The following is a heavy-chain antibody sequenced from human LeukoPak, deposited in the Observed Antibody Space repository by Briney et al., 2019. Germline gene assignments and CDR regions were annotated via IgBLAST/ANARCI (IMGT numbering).Heavy chain of an antibody. CDR3: AKDVCTSPSCLLYFDS. Sequence: PGGSLRLSCTTSGSAFSNYAMNWVRQAPGKGPEWVSGISGFNTYYADSVKGRFTIFRDNSKNVLYLQMDRLRAEDTAVYSCAKDVCTSPSCLLYFDSWGQGTLVTVSS. V-gene: IGHV3-23*01. CDR2: ISGFNT. J-gene: IGHJ4*02. CDR1: GSAFSNYA. D-gene: IGHD2-2*01.